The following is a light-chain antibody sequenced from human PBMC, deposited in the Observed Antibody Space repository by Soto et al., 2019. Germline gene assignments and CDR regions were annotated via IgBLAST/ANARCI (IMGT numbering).Light chain of an antibody. CDR1: SSDVGSYNL. Sequence: QSVLTQPASVSGSPGQSITISCTGTSSDVGSYNLVSWYQQHPGKAPKLMIYEVSKRPSGVSNRFSGSKSGNTASLTISGLQAEDEADYYCCSYAGSILYVFGTGTEVTVL. V-gene: IGLV2-23*02. J-gene: IGLJ1*01. CDR3: CSYAGSILYV. CDR2: EVS.